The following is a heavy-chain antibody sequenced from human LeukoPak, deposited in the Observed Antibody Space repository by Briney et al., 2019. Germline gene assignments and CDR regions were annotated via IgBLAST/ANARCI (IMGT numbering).Heavy chain of an antibody. D-gene: IGHD4-17*01. CDR2: ISAYICNT. CDR3: AREGAGYGENYYYYYMDV. CDR1: GYTFTSYG. Sequence: ASVTVSCKASGYTFTSYGISCVRQAHGHGLEWIGLISAYICNTKYAQTLEGRVTMTTDTSTSTAYMELRSLRSDDTAVYYCAREGAGYGENYYYYYMDVWGKGTTVTVSS. V-gene: IGHV1-18*01. J-gene: IGHJ6*03.